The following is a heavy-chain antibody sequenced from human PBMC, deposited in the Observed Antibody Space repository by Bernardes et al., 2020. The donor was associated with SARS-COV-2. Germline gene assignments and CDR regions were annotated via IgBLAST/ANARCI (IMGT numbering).Heavy chain of an antibody. CDR1: GFTSSNYA. J-gene: IGHJ6*02. V-gene: IGHV3-23*01. CDR3: AKELAYGSSWRDYSYYFGMDV. CDR2: ISGPGRT. D-gene: IGHD6-13*01. Sequence: GSFRLPSAASGFTSSNYAMSWVRQAPGKGLEWVSAISGPGRTYYADSVKGRFTISRDNSKNTLYLEMNSLRAEDTAVYYCAKELAYGSSWRDYSYYFGMDVWGQGTTVTVSS.